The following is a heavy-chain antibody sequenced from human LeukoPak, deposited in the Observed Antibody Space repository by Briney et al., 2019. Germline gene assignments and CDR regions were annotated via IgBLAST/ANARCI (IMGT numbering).Heavy chain of an antibody. V-gene: IGHV3-21*01. D-gene: IGHD3-10*01. J-gene: IGHJ6*02. Sequence: GGSLRLSCAASGFTFSTYTMNWVRQAPGKGLEWVSSISSSSAYMYYADSVKGRFTISRDNAKNSLYLQMNSLRDDDTAVYYCARSLGGSGGRTYGLDVWGRGTTVTVSS. CDR3: ARSLGGSGGRTYGLDV. CDR2: ISSSSAYM. CDR1: GFTFSTYT.